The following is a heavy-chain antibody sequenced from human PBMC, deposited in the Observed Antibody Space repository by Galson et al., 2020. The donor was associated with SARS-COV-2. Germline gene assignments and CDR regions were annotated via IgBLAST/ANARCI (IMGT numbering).Heavy chain of an antibody. CDR1: GFSLSDYD. CDR3: ASPYLAAASFFGAFDL. J-gene: IGHJ3*01. CDR2: ISGSGTNT. Sequence: GGSLRLSCAGYGFSLSDYDMNCVRHGPEKGLEWISFISGSGTNTYYADSVKGRFTISRDNATNSLYLQMTSLRAEDTAIYYCASPYLAAASFFGAFDLWGPGTMVTVSS. D-gene: IGHD6-13*01. V-gene: IGHV3-48*03.